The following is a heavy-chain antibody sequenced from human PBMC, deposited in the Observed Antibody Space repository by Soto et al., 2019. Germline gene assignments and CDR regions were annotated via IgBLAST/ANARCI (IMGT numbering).Heavy chain of an antibody. D-gene: IGHD4-17*01. Sequence: ASVQFSCKDSGYTFTSYGTHWVRQAPGQRLEWMGCINAANGDTKYSPQFQDRVTITRDTSASTAYMELGSLRSEDTAVYYCPRELPGLSYFDYWGQGTLVTVSS. V-gene: IGHV1-3*01. CDR1: GYTFTSYG. J-gene: IGHJ4*02. CDR2: INAANGDT. CDR3: PRELPGLSYFDY.